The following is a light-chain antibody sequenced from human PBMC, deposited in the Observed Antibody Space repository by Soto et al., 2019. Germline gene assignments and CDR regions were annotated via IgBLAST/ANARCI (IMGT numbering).Light chain of an antibody. CDR2: DAS. CDR3: QQYHNYPRT. Sequence: DIQMTQSPSTLSASIGDRVTITCRASESIRTWLAWYQHKPGKAPKFLIYDASSLESGVPSRFSGSGSGTEFTLTISNLQPDDFATYFCQQYHNYPRTFGRGTKVEIK. J-gene: IGKJ1*01. V-gene: IGKV1-5*01. CDR1: ESIRTW.